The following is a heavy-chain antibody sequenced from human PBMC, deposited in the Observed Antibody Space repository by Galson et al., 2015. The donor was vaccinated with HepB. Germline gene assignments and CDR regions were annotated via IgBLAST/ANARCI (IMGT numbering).Heavy chain of an antibody. CDR1: GFTFSSYG. Sequence: SLRLSCAASGFTFSSYGMHWVRQAPGKGLEWVAAIWYDGSETRYADSVKGRFTLSRDNSKNMLFLQMNSLRVEDTSLYYCARERGHSGYDPFNDWGQGTLVTVSS. D-gene: IGHD5-12*01. V-gene: IGHV3-33*01. J-gene: IGHJ4*02. CDR3: ARERGHSGYDPFND. CDR2: IWYDGSET.